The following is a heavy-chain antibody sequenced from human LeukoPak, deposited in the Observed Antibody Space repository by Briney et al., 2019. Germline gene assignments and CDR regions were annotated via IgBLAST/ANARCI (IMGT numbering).Heavy chain of an antibody. V-gene: IGHV3-23*01. CDR2: ISFSGANS. CDR3: AKVVVLTAIDAFDI. CDR1: GFTFSDSA. Sequence: PGGSLRLSCAASGFTFSDSAMTWVRQAPGKGLDWVSLISFSGANSYYADSVKGRFTISRDNSKDTLFLQMNSLRAEDTAIYYCAKVVVLTAIDAFDIWGQGTMVTVSS. D-gene: IGHD2-21*02. J-gene: IGHJ3*02.